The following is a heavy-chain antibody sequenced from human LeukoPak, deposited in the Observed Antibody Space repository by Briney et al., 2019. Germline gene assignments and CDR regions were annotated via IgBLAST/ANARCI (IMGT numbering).Heavy chain of an antibody. J-gene: IGHJ4*02. D-gene: IGHD3-22*01. CDR1: GFTFSSYG. Sequence: GGSLRLSCAASGFTFSSYGMHWVRQAPGKGLEWVAVISYDGSNKYYADSVKGRFTISRDNSKNTLYLQMNSLRAEDTAVYYCASDSSVLIKGAYWGQGTLVTVSS. V-gene: IGHV3-30*03. CDR2: ISYDGSNK. CDR3: ASDSSVLIKGAY.